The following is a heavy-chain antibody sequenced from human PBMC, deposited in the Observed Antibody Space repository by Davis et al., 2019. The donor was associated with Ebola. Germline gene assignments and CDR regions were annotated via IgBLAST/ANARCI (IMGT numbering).Heavy chain of an antibody. V-gene: IGHV3-30*18. Sequence: GGSLRLSCAASGFTYSSYGMHWVRQAPGKGLEWVAVISYDGGLKFHADSVKGRFTISKDNSKDTLYLQMNSLRAEDTAVYYCAKEGASGYSYGYGGYWGQGTLVTVSS. D-gene: IGHD5-18*01. J-gene: IGHJ4*02. CDR2: ISYDGGLK. CDR1: GFTYSSYG. CDR3: AKEGASGYSYGYGGY.